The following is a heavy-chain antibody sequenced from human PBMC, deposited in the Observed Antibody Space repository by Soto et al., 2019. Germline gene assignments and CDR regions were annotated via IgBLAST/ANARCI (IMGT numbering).Heavy chain of an antibody. D-gene: IGHD1-1*01. CDR1: GYNFTSYD. CDR3: ARGRYGDY. Sequence: QVHLVQSGAEVKKPRASVKVSCKASGYNFTSYDITWVRQAPGQGLEWMGWISAHNGNTDYAQKLQGRVIVTRDTSTSTAYMELRSLISDDTAVYYCARGRYGDYWGQGALVTVSS. V-gene: IGHV1-18*01. CDR2: ISAHNGNT. J-gene: IGHJ4*02.